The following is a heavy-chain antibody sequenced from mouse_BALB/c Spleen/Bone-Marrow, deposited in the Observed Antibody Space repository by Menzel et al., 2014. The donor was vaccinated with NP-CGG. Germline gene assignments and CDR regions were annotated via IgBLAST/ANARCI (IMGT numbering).Heavy chain of an antibody. J-gene: IGHJ1*01. CDR2: ILPGSGST. CDR3: AREDGLWYFDV. V-gene: IGHV1-9*01. Sequence: LVESGAELMKPGASVKISCKATGYTFSSYWIEWVKQRPGHGLEWIGGILPGSGSTNYNEKFKGKATFTADTSSNTAYMQLSSLTSEDSAVYYCAREDGLWYFDVWGAGTTVTVSS. D-gene: IGHD1-1*01. CDR1: GYTFSSYW.